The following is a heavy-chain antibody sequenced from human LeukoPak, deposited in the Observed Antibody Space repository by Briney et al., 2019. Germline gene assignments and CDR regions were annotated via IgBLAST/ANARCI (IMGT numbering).Heavy chain of an antibody. Sequence: NPGGSLRLSCAASGFTFSSYTMTWVRQAPGKGLEWVSSISRSSIYKYYADSLKGRFTISRDNAKNTMYLEMISLTAEDTAVYYCAKDNGWLWYGGWSQGTLVTVAS. CDR2: ISRSSIYK. J-gene: IGHJ4*02. CDR1: GFTFSSYT. CDR3: AKDNGWLWYGG. V-gene: IGHV3-21*01. D-gene: IGHD3-10*01.